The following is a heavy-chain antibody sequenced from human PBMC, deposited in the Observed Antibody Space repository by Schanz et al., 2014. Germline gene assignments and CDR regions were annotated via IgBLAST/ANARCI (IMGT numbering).Heavy chain of an antibody. J-gene: IGHJ5*02. D-gene: IGHD1-26*01. Sequence: QMQLQESGPGLVKPSETLSLTCTVSGGSISSSNYYWGWIRQPPGKGLEWIGSIYYSGNTYYNPSLKSRVTISVDTSKNQFSLELSSVTAADTAVYYCARVPEPGWFDPWGQGTLVTVSS. CDR1: GGSISSSNYY. V-gene: IGHV4-39*07. CDR3: ARVPEPGWFDP. CDR2: IYYSGNT.